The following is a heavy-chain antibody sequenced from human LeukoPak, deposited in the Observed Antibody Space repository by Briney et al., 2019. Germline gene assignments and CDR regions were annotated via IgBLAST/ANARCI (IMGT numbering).Heavy chain of an antibody. V-gene: IGHV1-69*05. D-gene: IGHD2-15*01. CDR2: IIPIFGTA. J-gene: IGHJ4*02. CDR3: ARARGVVVVTAHPRDYYFDY. CDR1: GGTFSSYG. Sequence: SVKVSCKASGGTFSSYGISWVRQAPGQGLEWMGRIIPIFGTAKYAQKFQGRVTITTDESTSTAYMELSSLRYEDTAVYYCARARGVVVVTAHPRDYYFDYWGQGTVVTVSS.